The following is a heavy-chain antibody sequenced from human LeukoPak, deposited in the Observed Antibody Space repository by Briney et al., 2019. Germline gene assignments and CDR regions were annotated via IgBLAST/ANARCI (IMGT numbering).Heavy chain of an antibody. D-gene: IGHD3-16*01. Sequence: GASVKVSCKASGGTFSSYAISWVRQAPGQGLEWMGGIIPIFGTANYAQKFQGRVTITADGSTSTAYMELSSLRSEDTAVYYCARYGGLTRGWYWFDPWGQGTLVTVSS. CDR2: IIPIFGTA. CDR3: ARYGGLTRGWYWFDP. V-gene: IGHV1-69*13. CDR1: GGTFSSYA. J-gene: IGHJ5*02.